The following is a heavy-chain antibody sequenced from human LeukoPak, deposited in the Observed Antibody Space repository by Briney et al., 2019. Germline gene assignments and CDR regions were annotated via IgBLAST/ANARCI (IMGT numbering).Heavy chain of an antibody. CDR3: ATGFFYYYYMDV. CDR2: IKKDGSEK. D-gene: IGHD1-1*01. V-gene: IGHV3-7*01. Sequence: GGSLRLSCAASGFTFSDAWMSWVRQPPGKGLEWVANIKKDGSEKYYVDSVKGRFTISRDNAKNSLYLQMNSLRAEDTAVYYCATGFFYYYYMDVWGKGTTVTISS. CDR1: GFTFSDAW. J-gene: IGHJ6*03.